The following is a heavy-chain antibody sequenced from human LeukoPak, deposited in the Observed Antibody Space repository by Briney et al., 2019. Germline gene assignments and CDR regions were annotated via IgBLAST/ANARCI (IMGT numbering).Heavy chain of an antibody. CDR3: ARDKGWYDILTGYHYYFDS. CDR1: GGSISSGRYY. D-gene: IGHD3-9*01. J-gene: IGHJ4*02. Sequence: PSETLSLTCTVSGGSISSGRYYWSWIRRPPGKGLEWIGRIYASGSTNYNPSLKSRVTISVDTSKNQFSLKLSSVTAADTAVYYCARDKGWYDILTGYHYYFDSWGQGTLVTVSS. CDR2: IYASGST. V-gene: IGHV4-61*02.